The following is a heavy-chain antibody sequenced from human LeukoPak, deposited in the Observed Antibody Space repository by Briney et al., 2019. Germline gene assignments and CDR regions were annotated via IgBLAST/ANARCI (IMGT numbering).Heavy chain of an antibody. CDR1: GYTFTGYY. J-gene: IGHJ4*02. V-gene: IGHV1-18*04. Sequence: VASVKVSCKASGYTFTGYYMHWVRQAPGQGLEWMGWISAYNGNTNYAQKLQGRVTMTTDTSTSTAYMELRSLRSDDTAVYYCARDDRYGGQWLELDYWGQGTLVTVSS. CDR2: ISAYNGNT. CDR3: ARDDRYGGQWLELDY. D-gene: IGHD6-19*01.